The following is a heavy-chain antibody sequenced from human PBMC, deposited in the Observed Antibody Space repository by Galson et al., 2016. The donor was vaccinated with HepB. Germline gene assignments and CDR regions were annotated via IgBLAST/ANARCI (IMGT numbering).Heavy chain of an antibody. CDR2: IKGDGSDK. D-gene: IGHD1-7*01. Sequence: EPEWLANIKGDGSDKYYVDSVNGRFTVSRDNAKNSIYLQMNSLRGEDTAVYYCVRNSRSPDYWGQGTLVTVSS. V-gene: IGHV3-7*01. J-gene: IGHJ1*01. CDR3: VRNSRSPDY.